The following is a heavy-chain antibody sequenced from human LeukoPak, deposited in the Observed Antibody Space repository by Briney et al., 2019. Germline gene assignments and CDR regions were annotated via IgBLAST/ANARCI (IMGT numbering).Heavy chain of an antibody. D-gene: IGHD2-2*01. CDR3: ARDQDIVVVPAASNNWFDP. J-gene: IGHJ5*02. V-gene: IGHV1-2*02. CDR1: GYSFTDYF. Sequence: EASVKVSCKASGYSFTDYFMHWVRQAPGQGLEWMGWINLSSGGTNYAQKFQGRVTMTRDTSISTAYMELSRLRSDDTAVYYCARDQDIVVVPAASNNWFDPWGQGTLVTVSS. CDR2: INLSSGGT.